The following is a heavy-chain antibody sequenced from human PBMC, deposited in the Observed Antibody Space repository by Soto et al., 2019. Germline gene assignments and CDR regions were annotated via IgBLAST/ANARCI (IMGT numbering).Heavy chain of an antibody. CDR2: ISAYNGNT. J-gene: IGHJ4*02. CDR3: ARDRPFSGSYHFDY. V-gene: IGHV1-18*01. D-gene: IGHD1-26*01. Sequence: ASVKGSCKGAGYTFTSYGISWGRQAPGQGLEWMGWISAYNGNTNYAQKLQGRVTMTTDTSTSTAYMELRSLRSDDTAVYYCARDRPFSGSYHFDYWGQGTLVTVSS. CDR1: GYTFTSYG.